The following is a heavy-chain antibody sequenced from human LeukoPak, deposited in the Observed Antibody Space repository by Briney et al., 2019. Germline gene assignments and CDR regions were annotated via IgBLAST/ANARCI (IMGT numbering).Heavy chain of an antibody. J-gene: IGHJ4*02. CDR3: ARTPSSSGWHGQLYYFDY. D-gene: IGHD6-19*01. CDR1: GGSFSGCY. Sequence: SETLSLTCAVYGGSFSGCYWSWIRQPPGKGLEWIGEINHSGSTNYNPSLKSRVTISVDTSKNQFSLKLSSVTAADTAVYYCARTPSSSGWHGQLYYFDYWGQGTLVTVSS. V-gene: IGHV4-34*01. CDR2: INHSGST.